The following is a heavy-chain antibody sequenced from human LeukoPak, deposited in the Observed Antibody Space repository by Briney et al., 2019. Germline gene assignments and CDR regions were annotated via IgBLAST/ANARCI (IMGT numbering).Heavy chain of an antibody. CDR3: ARGGTSGWRTPNDDY. J-gene: IGHJ4*02. D-gene: IGHD6-19*01. CDR2: SSPYNGNT. CDR1: GYTFTTYG. V-gene: IGHV1-18*01. Sequence: ASAKVSCKASGYTFTTYGISWVRQAPGQGLEWMGWSSPYNGNTNYAQKLRGRVTMTTDTSTSTAYMELRSLRSDDTAVYYCARGGTSGWRTPNDDYWGQGTLVTVSS.